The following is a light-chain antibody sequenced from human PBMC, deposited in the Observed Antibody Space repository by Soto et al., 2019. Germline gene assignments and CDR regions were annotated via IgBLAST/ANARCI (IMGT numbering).Light chain of an antibody. CDR1: SSDVGGYNY. CDR2: DVS. CDR3: SSYTSSSTVV. Sequence: QSVLTQPASVSGSPGQSITISCTGTSSDVGGYNYVSWYQHHPGKAPKLMIYDVSNQPSGVSNRFSGSKSGNTASLTISGLQAEDEADYYCSSYTSSSTVVFGGGTKVTVL. J-gene: IGLJ2*01. V-gene: IGLV2-14*03.